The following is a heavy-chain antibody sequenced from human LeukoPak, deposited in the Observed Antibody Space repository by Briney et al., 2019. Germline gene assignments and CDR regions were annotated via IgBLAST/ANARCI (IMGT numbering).Heavy chain of an antibody. Sequence: GGSLRLSCAASGFTFDDYAMHWVRQAPGKGLEWVSGISWNSGSIGYADSVKGRFTISRDNAKNSLYLQMNSLRAEDTALYYCAKDKGSVTTGAFDIWGQGTTVTVSS. CDR3: AKDKGSVTTGAFDI. CDR2: ISWNSGSI. D-gene: IGHD4-11*01. V-gene: IGHV3-9*01. CDR1: GFTFDDYA. J-gene: IGHJ3*02.